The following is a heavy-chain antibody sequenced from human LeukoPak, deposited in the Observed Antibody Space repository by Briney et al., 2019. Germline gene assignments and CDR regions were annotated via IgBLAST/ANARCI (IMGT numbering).Heavy chain of an antibody. CDR1: GFTFSSYS. Sequence: GGSLRLSCAASGFTFSSYSMNWVRQAPGKGLEWVSSISSSSYIYYADSVKGRFTISRDNAKNSLYLQMNSLRAEDTAVYYCARGDTAMVIGYYYYGMDVWGQGTTVTVSS. D-gene: IGHD5-18*01. CDR3: ARGDTAMVIGYYYYGMDV. CDR2: ISSSSYI. J-gene: IGHJ6*02. V-gene: IGHV3-21*01.